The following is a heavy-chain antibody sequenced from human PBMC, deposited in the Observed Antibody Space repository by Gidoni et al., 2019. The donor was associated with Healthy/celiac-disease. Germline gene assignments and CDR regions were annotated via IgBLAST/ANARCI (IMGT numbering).Heavy chain of an antibody. CDR3: ARDRSWVYEAIWSGFDY. J-gene: IGHJ4*02. Sequence: EVQLVESGGGLVQPGGSLRLSCAASGFTFSSYSMNWVRQAPGKGLEWGSYISSSSSTIYCADSVKGRFTISRDNAKNSLYLQMNSLRDEDTAVYYCARDRSWVYEAIWSGFDYWGQGTLVTVSS. D-gene: IGHD3-3*01. V-gene: IGHV3-48*02. CDR1: GFTFSSYS. CDR2: ISSSSSTI.